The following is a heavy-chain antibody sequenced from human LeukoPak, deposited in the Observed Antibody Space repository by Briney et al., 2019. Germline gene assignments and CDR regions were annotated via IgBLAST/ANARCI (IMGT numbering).Heavy chain of an antibody. D-gene: IGHD6-6*01. J-gene: IGHJ4*02. CDR3: ARGYSSSSFDN. Sequence: SETLSLTCTVSGGSISSYYWSWIRQPPGKGLEWIAYMYNSGSINYNPSLKSRVTISVGTSKNLFSLKLSSLTAADTAVYYCARGYSSSSFDNWGQGTLVTVSS. CDR2: MYNSGSI. CDR1: GGSISSYY. V-gene: IGHV4-59*08.